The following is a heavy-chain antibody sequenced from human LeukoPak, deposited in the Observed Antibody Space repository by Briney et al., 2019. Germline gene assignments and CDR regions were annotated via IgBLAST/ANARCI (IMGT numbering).Heavy chain of an antibody. J-gene: IGHJ4*02. CDR3: ARGDAFSGDH. Sequence: PGGSLRLSCAASGFTFSNAWMSWVRQAPGRGLEWVANIHPEGNEKYHVESVKGRFTISRDNAKNSLFLQINGLRVEDTAVYYCARGDAFSGDHWGQGTLVTVSS. V-gene: IGHV3-7*04. CDR2: IHPEGNEK. CDR1: GFTFSNAW.